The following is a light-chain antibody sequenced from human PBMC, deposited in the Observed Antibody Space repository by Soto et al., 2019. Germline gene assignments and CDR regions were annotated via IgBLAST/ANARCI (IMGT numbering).Light chain of an antibody. V-gene: IGLV4-69*01. CDR2: VKSDGSH. J-gene: IGLJ3*02. CDR1: SGHSTYT. Sequence: QPVLTQAPSASASLGASVKLTCTLSSGHSTYTIAWHQQQPEKGPRYLMKVKSDGSHIKGDGIPDRFSGSSSGAERYLTISSLQPEDEADYYCQTWGTGTGVFGGGTKVTVL. CDR3: QTWGTGTGV.